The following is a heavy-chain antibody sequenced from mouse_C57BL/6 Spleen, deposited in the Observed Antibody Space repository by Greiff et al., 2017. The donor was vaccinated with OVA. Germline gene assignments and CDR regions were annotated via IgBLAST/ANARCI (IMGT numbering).Heavy chain of an antibody. CDR2: INPNNGGT. J-gene: IGHJ2*01. D-gene: IGHD2-1*01. CDR1: GYTFTDYY. Sequence: EVKLQQSGPELVKPGASVKISCKASGYTFTDYYMNWVKQSHGKSLEWIGDINPNNGGTSYNQKFKGKATLTVDKSSSTAYMELRSLTSEDSAVYYCASHLLWGGYWGQGTTLTVSS. V-gene: IGHV1-26*01. CDR3: ASHLLWGGY.